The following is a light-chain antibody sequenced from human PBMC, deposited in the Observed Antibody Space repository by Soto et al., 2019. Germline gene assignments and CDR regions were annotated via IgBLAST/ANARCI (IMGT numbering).Light chain of an antibody. J-gene: IGKJ4*01. V-gene: IGKV2-28*01. CDR3: MQALHIPLT. CDR2: LGS. Sequence: DIVMTQSPLSLPVTPGEPASISCRSSQSLLISNGYSYLDWYLQKPGQSPQLLIYLGSNRASGVPDRFSGSGSGTDFTLKISRVEAEDVGVYYCMQALHIPLTFGGGTKVEIK. CDR1: QSLLISNGYSY.